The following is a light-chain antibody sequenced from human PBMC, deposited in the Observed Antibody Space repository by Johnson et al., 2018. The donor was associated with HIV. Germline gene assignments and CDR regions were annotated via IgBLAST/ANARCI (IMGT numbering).Light chain of an antibody. CDR2: ENN. CDR3: ETWDSSLSGV. Sequence: QLVLTQPPSVSAAPGQKVTISCSGSSSNIGNNYVSWFQHLPGTAPKLLIYENNKRPSGIPDRFSASKSGTSATLGITGLQTGDEADYYCETWDSSLSGVFGTGTKVTVL. V-gene: IGLV1-51*02. CDR1: SSNIGNNY. J-gene: IGLJ1*01.